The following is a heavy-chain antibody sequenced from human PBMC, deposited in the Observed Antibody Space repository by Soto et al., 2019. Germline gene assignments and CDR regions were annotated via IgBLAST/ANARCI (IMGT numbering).Heavy chain of an antibody. V-gene: IGHV1-58*01. CDR2: IVVGSGNT. D-gene: IGHD1-26*01. J-gene: IGHJ4*02. CDR3: AADWGGSGSYSLEY. CDR1: GFTFTSSA. Sequence: GASVKVSCKASGFTFTSSAVQWVREARGQRLEWIGWIVVGSGNTNYAQKFQERVTITRDMSTSTAYMELSSLRSEDTAVYYCAADWGGSGSYSLEYWGQGTLVTVSS.